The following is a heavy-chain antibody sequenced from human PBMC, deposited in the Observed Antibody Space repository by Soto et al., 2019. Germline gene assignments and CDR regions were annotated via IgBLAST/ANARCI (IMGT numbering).Heavy chain of an antibody. CDR3: ARWGTTGGLDV. J-gene: IGHJ1*01. D-gene: IGHD3-16*01. CDR1: GFTFRSYV. CDR2: TSYDGSDK. Sequence: QVQLVESGGGVVQPGTSLRVSCVVSGFTFRSYVIHWVRQAPGKGLEGVALTSYDGSDKFYGDSVRGRFTISRDNSRNTVDLQMDSLRLEDTALYYCARWGTTGGLDVWGQGTLVSVSS. V-gene: IGHV3-30*19.